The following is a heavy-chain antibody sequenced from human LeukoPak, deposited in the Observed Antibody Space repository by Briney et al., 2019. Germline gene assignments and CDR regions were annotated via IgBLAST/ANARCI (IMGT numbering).Heavy chain of an antibody. CDR2: ISYSGDT. CDR3: ARGSGWYPH. CDR1: GGSVGSNY. J-gene: IGHJ1*01. V-gene: IGHV4-59*02. Sequence: SETLSLTCSVSGGSVGSNYWSWVRQPPGKGLEWIGYISYSGDTKYNPSLKSRLSMSVDTSKNQCSLMLTSLTAADTAVYYCARGSGWYPHWGQGTLVTVSS. D-gene: IGHD6-19*01.